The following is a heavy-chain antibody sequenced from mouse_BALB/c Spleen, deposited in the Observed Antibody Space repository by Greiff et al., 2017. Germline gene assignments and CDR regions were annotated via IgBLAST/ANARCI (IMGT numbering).Heavy chain of an antibody. J-gene: IGHJ4*01. Sequence: EVQVLESGGGLVKPGGSLKLSCAASGFTFSSYAMSWVRQTPEKRLEWVASISSGGSTYYPDSVKGRFTISRDNARNILYLQMSSLRSEDTAMYYCARELGYYGSSYAMDYWGQGTSVTVSS. CDR3: ARELGYYGSSYAMDY. CDR1: GFTFSSYA. V-gene: IGHV5-6-5*01. D-gene: IGHD1-1*01. CDR2: ISSGGST.